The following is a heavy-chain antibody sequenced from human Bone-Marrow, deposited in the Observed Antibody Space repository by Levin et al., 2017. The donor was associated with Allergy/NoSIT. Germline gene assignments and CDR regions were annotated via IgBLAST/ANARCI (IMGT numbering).Heavy chain of an antibody. J-gene: IGHJ6*02. CDR3: AKDFDQLLGRRDYYYYYGMDV. V-gene: IGHV3-30*18. CDR2: ISYDGSNK. CDR1: GFTFSSYG. D-gene: IGHD2-2*01. Sequence: SGGSLRLSCAASGFTFSSYGMHWVRQAPGKGLEWVAVISYDGSNKYYADSVKGRFTISRDNSKNTLYLQMNSLRAEDTAVYYCAKDFDQLLGRRDYYYYYGMDVWGQGTTVTVSS.